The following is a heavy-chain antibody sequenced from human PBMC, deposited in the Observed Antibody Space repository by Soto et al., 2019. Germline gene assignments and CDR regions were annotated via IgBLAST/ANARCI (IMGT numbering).Heavy chain of an antibody. CDR3: ARAPAPDYGGVGDY. CDR1: GFTFSSYT. Sequence: GGSLRLSCAASGFTFSSYTIHWVRQAPGKGLEWVAVISHDGSHKYYAEFVKSRFTISRDNSKNTVYLQTNSLRAEDTAVYYCARAPAPDYGGVGDYWGQGTLVTVSS. CDR2: ISHDGSHK. V-gene: IGHV3-30-3*01. J-gene: IGHJ4*02. D-gene: IGHD4-17*01.